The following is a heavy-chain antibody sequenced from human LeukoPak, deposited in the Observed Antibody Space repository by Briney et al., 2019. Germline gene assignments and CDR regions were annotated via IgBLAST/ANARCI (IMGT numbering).Heavy chain of an antibody. CDR1: GFTFGRYW. Sequence: GGSLRLSCAASGFTFGRYWMHWLRQAPGKRLVWVSRISTDGSSTSYADSVKGRFTISRDNRKNTLYLQMNSLRAEDTAVYYCASYLTSIPSGMDVWGQGTTVTVSS. CDR2: ISTDGSST. V-gene: IGHV3-74*01. D-gene: IGHD2/OR15-2a*01. CDR3: ASYLTSIPSGMDV. J-gene: IGHJ6*02.